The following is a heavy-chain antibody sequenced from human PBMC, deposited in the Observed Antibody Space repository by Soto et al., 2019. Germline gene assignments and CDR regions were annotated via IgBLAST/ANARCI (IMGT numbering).Heavy chain of an antibody. Sequence: QVQLQESGPGLVKPSQTLSLTCSISGASISSDDYYWSWFRQPPGKGLEWIGYISYSGSTYYNPSLKSRITISVDTSKTQFSLILSSVTAADTAVFYCAREVNNYYVMDVWGQGTTVTVSS. CDR1: GASISSDDYY. CDR3: AREVNNYYVMDV. CDR2: ISYSGST. J-gene: IGHJ6*02. V-gene: IGHV4-30-4*01.